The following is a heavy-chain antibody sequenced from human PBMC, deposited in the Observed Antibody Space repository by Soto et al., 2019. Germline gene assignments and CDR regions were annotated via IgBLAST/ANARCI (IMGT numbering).Heavy chain of an antibody. CDR3: AKDAISGDGWWLPES. Sequence: EVQLSESGGGLVQPGGSLRLSCAASGFTFSHYAMMWVRQAPGKGLEWVSGILGRGTPYHADSVKGRFTISKDDSKNTLYLQMNSLTAEDTAVYYCAKDAISGDGWWLPESWGQGTLVTVSS. J-gene: IGHJ5*02. CDR2: ILGRGTP. CDR1: GFTFSHYA. V-gene: IGHV3-23*01. D-gene: IGHD2-8*02.